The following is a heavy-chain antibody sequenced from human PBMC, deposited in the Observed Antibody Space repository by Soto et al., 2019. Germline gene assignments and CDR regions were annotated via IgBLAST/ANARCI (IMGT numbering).Heavy chain of an antibody. CDR3: ARHSGGCSGGSCFLFYSYYYMDV. D-gene: IGHD2-15*01. Sequence: QVQLQESGPGLVKPSETLSLTCTVSGGSLSGSSYFWGWIRQPPGKGLEWIGIISYSGSTYYNPSLKSRVTVSVDTSNNQFSLRLSSVTAADTAVYYCARHSGGCSGGSCFLFYSYYYMDVWGKGTTVTVSS. CDR2: ISYSGST. CDR1: GGSLSGSSYF. J-gene: IGHJ6*03. V-gene: IGHV4-39*01.